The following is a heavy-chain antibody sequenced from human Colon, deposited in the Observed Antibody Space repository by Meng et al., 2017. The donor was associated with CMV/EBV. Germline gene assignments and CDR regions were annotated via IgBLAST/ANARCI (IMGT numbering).Heavy chain of an antibody. V-gene: IGHV3-21*01. D-gene: IGHD6-13*01. J-gene: IGHJ1*01. CDR2: LSTTGSST. CDR3: ARGGAAALEH. CDR1: GFTLSAYN. Sequence: LSFVASGFTLSAYNMNWVRQAPGKGPEWVSSLSTTGSSTVYADSVKGRFTISRDNAKNSLYLQMDSLRVEDTAVYYCARGGAAALEHWGQGTLVTVSS.